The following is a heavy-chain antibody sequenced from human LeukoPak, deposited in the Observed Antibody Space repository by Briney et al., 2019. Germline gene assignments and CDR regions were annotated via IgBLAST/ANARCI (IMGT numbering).Heavy chain of an antibody. D-gene: IGHD3-10*01. Sequence: ASVKVSCKASGYTFTSYDINWVRQATGQGLEWMGWMNPNSGNTGYAQKFQGRVTMTRNTSISTAYMELSSLRSEDTAVYYCARVFSYYGSGSSYPYNWFDPWGQGTLVTVSS. CDR3: ARVFSYYGSGSSYPYNWFDP. J-gene: IGHJ5*02. CDR1: GYTFTSYD. V-gene: IGHV1-8*01. CDR2: MNPNSGNT.